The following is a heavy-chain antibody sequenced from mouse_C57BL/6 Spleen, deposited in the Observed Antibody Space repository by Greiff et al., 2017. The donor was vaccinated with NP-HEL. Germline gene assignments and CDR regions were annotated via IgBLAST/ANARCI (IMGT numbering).Heavy chain of an antibody. V-gene: IGHV3-1*01. J-gene: IGHJ3*01. CDR2: ISYSGST. D-gene: IGHD1-2*01. CDR3: ARDHYDGGFAY. Sequence: EVQLQESGPGMVKPSQSLSLTCTVTGYSITSGYDWHWIRHFPGNKLEWMGYISYSGSTNYNPSLKSRISITHDTSKNHFFLKLNSVTTEDTATYYCARDHYDGGFAYWGQGTLVTVSA. CDR1: GYSITSGYD.